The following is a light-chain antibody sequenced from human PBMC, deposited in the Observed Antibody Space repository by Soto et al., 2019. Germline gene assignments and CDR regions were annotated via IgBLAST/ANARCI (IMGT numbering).Light chain of an antibody. Sequence: EIVLTQSPATLSLSPGERATLSCRASQSVSSYLAWYQQKPGQAPRLLIYDASNRATGIPARFSGSGSGTAFTLTISSLEPEDFAVYYCQLRSNWLFTFGQGTQLEIK. CDR3: QLRSNWLFT. CDR2: DAS. V-gene: IGKV3-11*01. J-gene: IGKJ2*01. CDR1: QSVSSY.